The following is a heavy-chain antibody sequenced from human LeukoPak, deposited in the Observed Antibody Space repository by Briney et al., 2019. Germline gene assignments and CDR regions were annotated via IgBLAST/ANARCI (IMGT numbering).Heavy chain of an antibody. V-gene: IGHV4-39*02. J-gene: IGHJ3*02. CDR3: ARDAAIGQWLRSGAFDI. Sequence: SETLSLTCTVSGGSISSSSYYWGWIRQPPGKGLEWIGSIYYSGSTYYNPSLKSRVTISVDTSKNQFSLKLSSVTAADTAVYYCARDAAIGQWLRSGAFDIWGQGTMVTVSS. CDR1: GGSISSSSYY. D-gene: IGHD3-22*01. CDR2: IYYSGST.